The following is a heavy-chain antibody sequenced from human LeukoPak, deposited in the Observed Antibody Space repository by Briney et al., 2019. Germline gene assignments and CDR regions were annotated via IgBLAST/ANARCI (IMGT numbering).Heavy chain of an antibody. Sequence: LSETLSLTCTVSGASMNKYYWSWIRQPPGKGLEWIGYIHYGGNTNYSPSLKSRLTISVDRSNNQFSLSLTSVTAADTAVYYCARRSDLWSGFRSDYYMDVWGNGTTVIVSS. V-gene: IGHV4-59*08. D-gene: IGHD3-3*01. CDR1: GASMNKYY. CDR2: IHYGGNT. J-gene: IGHJ6*03. CDR3: ARRSDLWSGFRSDYYMDV.